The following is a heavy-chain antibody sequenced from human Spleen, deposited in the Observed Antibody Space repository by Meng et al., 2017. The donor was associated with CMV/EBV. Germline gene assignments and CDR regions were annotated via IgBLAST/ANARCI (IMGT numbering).Heavy chain of an antibody. V-gene: IGHV3-9*01. CDR2: ISWNSGSI. Sequence: GGSLRLSCAASGFTFDDYAMHWVRQAPGKGLEWVSGISWNSGSIGYADSVKGRFTISRDNAKNSLYLQINNLRIEDTALYYCAKDAGIFGVAHLDYWGQGTQVTVSS. J-gene: IGHJ4*02. D-gene: IGHD3-3*01. CDR1: GFTFDDYA. CDR3: AKDAGIFGVAHLDY.